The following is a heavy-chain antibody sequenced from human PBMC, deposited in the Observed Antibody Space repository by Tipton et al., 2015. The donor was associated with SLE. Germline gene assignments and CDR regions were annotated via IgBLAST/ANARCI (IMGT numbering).Heavy chain of an antibody. Sequence: GLVKPSETLSLTCTVSGYSISSGYFWGWIRQPPGKGLEWIGSIYYSGSTYYNPSLKSRLTISVDTSKNQFSLKLRSVTAADTAVYYCVRDGDYSLYYFDYWGQGTLVTVSS. J-gene: IGHJ4*02. CDR1: GYSISSGYF. D-gene: IGHD4-17*01. CDR3: VRDGDYSLYYFDY. CDR2: IYYSGST. V-gene: IGHV4-38-2*02.